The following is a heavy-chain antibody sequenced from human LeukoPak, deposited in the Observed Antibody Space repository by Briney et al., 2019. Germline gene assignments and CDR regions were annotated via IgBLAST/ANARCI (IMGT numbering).Heavy chain of an antibody. Sequence: SETLSLTCTVSGGSISSSSYYWGWIRQPPGKGLEWIGSIYYSGSTYYSPSLKSRVTISVDTSKNQFSLKLSSVTAADTAVYYCARGSQIFGVVIGYWGQGTLVTVSS. D-gene: IGHD3-3*01. CDR2: IYYSGST. J-gene: IGHJ4*02. V-gene: IGHV4-39*07. CDR1: GGSISSSSYY. CDR3: ARGSQIFGVVIGY.